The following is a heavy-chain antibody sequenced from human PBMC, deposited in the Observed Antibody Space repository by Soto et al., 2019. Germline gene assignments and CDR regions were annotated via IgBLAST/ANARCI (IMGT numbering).Heavy chain of an antibody. Sequence: SGSAGTLRRSDDHVGRLRLHPEKGLEWIGSTYYSGSTYYNPSLKSRVTISVDTSKNQFSLKLSSVTAADTAVYYCARHERGIAVVVAATLSLGAFAISGQGTMVPVSS. D-gene: IGHD2-15*01. J-gene: IGHJ3*02. CDR2: TYYSGST. CDR1: AGTLRRSDDH. V-gene: IGHV4-39*01. CDR3: ARHERGIAVVVAATLSLGAFAI.